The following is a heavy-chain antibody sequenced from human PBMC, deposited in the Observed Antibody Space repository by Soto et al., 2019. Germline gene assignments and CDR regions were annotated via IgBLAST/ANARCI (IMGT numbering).Heavy chain of an antibody. J-gene: IGHJ4*02. CDR1: GYTFTSHD. CDR2: INAGNGNT. Sequence: ASVKVSCKASGYTFTSHDINWVRQATGQRLEWMGWINAGNGNTKYSQKFQGRVTITRDTSASTAYMELSSLRSEDTAVYYCARYYDSSGPDYWGQGTLVTVSS. V-gene: IGHV1-3*01. CDR3: ARYYDSSGPDY. D-gene: IGHD3-22*01.